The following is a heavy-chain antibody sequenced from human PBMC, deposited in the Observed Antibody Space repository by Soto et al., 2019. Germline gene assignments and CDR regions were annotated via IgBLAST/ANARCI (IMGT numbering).Heavy chain of an antibody. D-gene: IGHD6-13*01. CDR1: GGTFSSYA. CDR3: ASHSAAGPPENYYYYGMDV. V-gene: IGHV1-69*12. Sequence: QVQLVQSGAEVKKPGSSVKVSCKASGGTFSSYAISWVRQAPGQGLEWMGGIIPIFGSADYAQKFQGRVTITADDSTRTAYMELSSLRSEDTAVYYCASHSAAGPPENYYYYGMDVWGQGTTVTVSS. J-gene: IGHJ6*02. CDR2: IIPIFGSA.